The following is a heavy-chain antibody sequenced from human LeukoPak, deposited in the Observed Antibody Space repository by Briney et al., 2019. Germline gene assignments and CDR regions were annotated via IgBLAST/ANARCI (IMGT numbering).Heavy chain of an antibody. CDR1: GFTFSSYA. CDR2: ISYDGSNK. J-gene: IGHJ3*02. CDR3: ARVCAYYYDSSGYSCNAFDI. D-gene: IGHD3-22*01. V-gene: IGHV3-30-3*01. Sequence: GGSLRLSCAASGFTFSSYAMHWVRQAPGKGLEWVAVISYDGSNKYYADSVKGRFTISRDNSKNTLYLQMNSLRAEDTAVYYCARVCAYYYDSSGYSCNAFDIWGQGTMVTVSS.